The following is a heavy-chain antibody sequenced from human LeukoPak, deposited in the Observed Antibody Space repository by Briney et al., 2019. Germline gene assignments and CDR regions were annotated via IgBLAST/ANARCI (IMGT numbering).Heavy chain of an antibody. D-gene: IGHD3-22*01. CDR2: INPNSGGT. CDR3: ARDPDYDSSGYRAVPVDY. V-gene: IGHV1-2*02. Sequence: ASVKVSCKASGYTFTGYYMHWVRQAPGQGLEWMGWINPNSGGTNYAQKFQGRVTMTRDTSISTAYMELSRLRSDDTAVYYCARDPDYDSSGYRAVPVDYWGQGTLVTVSS. CDR1: GYTFTGYY. J-gene: IGHJ4*02.